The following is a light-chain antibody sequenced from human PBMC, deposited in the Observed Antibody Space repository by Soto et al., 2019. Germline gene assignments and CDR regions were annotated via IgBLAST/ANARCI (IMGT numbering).Light chain of an antibody. CDR2: GSS. CDR3: LQHKTFPWT. CDR1: QDINNN. V-gene: IGKV1-17*03. J-gene: IGKJ1*01. Sequence: DIQMTQSPTAMSASVGDRVTITCRASQDINNNLAWFQQKPGKVPERLISGSSNLQSGVPSRFSGCASGTEFTLTISCLQPEDFATYYCLQHKTFPWTRGQGTKVEIK.